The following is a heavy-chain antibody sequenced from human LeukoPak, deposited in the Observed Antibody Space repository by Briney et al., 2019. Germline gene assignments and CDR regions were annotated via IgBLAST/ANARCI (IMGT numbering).Heavy chain of an antibody. CDR1: GGSISSSSYY. V-gene: IGHV4-39*07. J-gene: IGHJ4*02. CDR3: ARSGSYAAAGDY. Sequence: PSEALSLTCTVSGGSISSSSYYWGWIRRPPGKGLEWIGTIYYSGSTNYNPSLKSRVTISLDTSKNQFSLKLSSVTAADTAVYYCARSGSYAAAGDYWGQGTLVTVSS. CDR2: IYYSGST. D-gene: IGHD2-15*01.